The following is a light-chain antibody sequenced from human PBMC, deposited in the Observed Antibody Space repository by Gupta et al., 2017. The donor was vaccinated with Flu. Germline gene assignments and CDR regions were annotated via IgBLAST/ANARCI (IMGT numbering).Light chain of an antibody. J-gene: IGLJ1*01. CDR2: GNT. Sequence: QSVLTQPPSVSGAPGQRVTIPCTVSSSNIGAGYNVQWYQQLPGTAPKLLIYGNTNRPSGVPDRFSGSKSGTSASPAITSASLAITGLQAEDEADYYCQSYDSSLSGYVFGTGTKVTVL. V-gene: IGLV1-40*01. CDR3: QSYDSSLSGYV. CDR1: SSNIGAGYN.